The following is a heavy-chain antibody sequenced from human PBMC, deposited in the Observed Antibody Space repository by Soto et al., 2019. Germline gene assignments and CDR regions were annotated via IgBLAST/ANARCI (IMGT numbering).Heavy chain of an antibody. D-gene: IGHD4-17*01. CDR2: IRGSVGST. CDR3: AKDFYGDYPDYFGS. J-gene: IGHJ4*02. Sequence: EVQLVESGGGLVQPGGSLRLSCAASEFTFSSSAMGWVRQAPGKGLEWVSGIRGSVGSTYYADSVEGRFTISRDNSKNTLYLQMNSLRAEDTAVYYCAKDFYGDYPDYFGSWGQGTRVTVSS. CDR1: EFTFSSSA. V-gene: IGHV3-23*04.